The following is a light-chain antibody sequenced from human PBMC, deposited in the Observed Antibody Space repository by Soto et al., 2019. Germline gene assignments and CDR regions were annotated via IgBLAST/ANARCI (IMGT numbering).Light chain of an antibody. Sequence: EIVLTQSPGTLSLSPGERATLSCRASQSVLSSYLAWYQKKPGQAPRLLIYVTSSRAAGIPDRFSGSGSGTDFTLTISRLEPEDFAVYYCQQYGSSPWTFGQGTKVEV. CDR1: QSVLSSY. CDR3: QQYGSSPWT. CDR2: VTS. V-gene: IGKV3-20*01. J-gene: IGKJ1*01.